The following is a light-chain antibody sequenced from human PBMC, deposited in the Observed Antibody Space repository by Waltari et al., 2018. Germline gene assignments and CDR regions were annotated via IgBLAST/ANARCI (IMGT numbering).Light chain of an antibody. CDR1: QSVSSSY. J-gene: IGKJ3*01. CDR2: GAS. Sequence: EILLTQSPGTLSLSPGERATLSCRASQSVSSSYLAWYQQKPGQAPRLLIYGASSRAPGIPDRFSGSGSGTDFTLTISRLEPEDFAVYYCQQYGSSPPFTFGPGTKVDIK. CDR3: QQYGSSPPFT. V-gene: IGKV3-20*01.